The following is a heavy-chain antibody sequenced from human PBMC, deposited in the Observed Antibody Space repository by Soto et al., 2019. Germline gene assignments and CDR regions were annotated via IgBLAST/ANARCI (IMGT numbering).Heavy chain of an antibody. D-gene: IGHD2-15*01. CDR2: INSDGIST. CDR3: ARGGWSNYYMDV. Sequence: PGGSLRLSCVVSGFTVSTYWMHWVRQGPGKGLVWVSRINSDGISTTYADSVKGRFTISRDNSKNTLYLQMNSLRAEDTAVYYCARGGWSNYYMDVWGKGTTVTVSS. V-gene: IGHV3-74*01. CDR1: GFTVSTYW. J-gene: IGHJ6*03.